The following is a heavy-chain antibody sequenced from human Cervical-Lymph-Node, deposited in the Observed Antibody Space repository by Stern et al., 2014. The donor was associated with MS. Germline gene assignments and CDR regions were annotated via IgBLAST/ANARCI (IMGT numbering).Heavy chain of an antibody. D-gene: IGHD3-10*01. V-gene: IGHV4-31*03. CDR2: IYYSGTT. J-gene: IGHJ5*02. Sequence: QVQLQESGPRLVKPSQTLSLTCSVSGVSFNSGGDYWTWFRQHPGQGLEWIGYIYYSGTTYYNPSLASRIVISIDTSNNQFSLNLRSVTAADTAVYFCARGGFRSGSQSPPDWFDPWGRGILVTVSS. CDR1: GVSFNSGGDY. CDR3: ARGGFRSGSQSPPDWFDP.